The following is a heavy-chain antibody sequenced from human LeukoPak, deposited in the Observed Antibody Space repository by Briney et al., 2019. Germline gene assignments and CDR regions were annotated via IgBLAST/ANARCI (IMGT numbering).Heavy chain of an antibody. CDR1: GFTFSSYA. CDR2: ISGSGGST. J-gene: IGHJ6*02. D-gene: IGHD2-15*01. CDR3: AKVIGGGYCSGGSCYSEYYYYGMDV. V-gene: IGHV3-23*01. Sequence: PGGSLRLSCAASGFTFSSYAMSWVRQAPGKGLEWVSAISGSGGSTYYADSVKGRFTISRDNSKNTLYLQMNSLRAEDTAVYYCAKVIGGGYCSGGSCYSEYYYYGMDVWGQGTTVTVSS.